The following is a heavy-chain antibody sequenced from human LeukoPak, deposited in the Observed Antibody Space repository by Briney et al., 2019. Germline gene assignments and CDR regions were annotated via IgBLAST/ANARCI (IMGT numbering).Heavy chain of an antibody. J-gene: IGHJ3*02. V-gene: IGHV4-34*01. D-gene: IGHD1-26*01. CDR2: INHSGST. CDR1: GGSFSGYY. Sequence: SETLSLTCAVYGGSFSGYYWSWIRQPPGKGLEWIGEINHSGSTNYNPSLKSRVTISVDTSKNQFSLKLSSVAAADMAVYYCASLVGAVDAFDIWGQGTMVTVSS. CDR3: ASLVGAVDAFDI.